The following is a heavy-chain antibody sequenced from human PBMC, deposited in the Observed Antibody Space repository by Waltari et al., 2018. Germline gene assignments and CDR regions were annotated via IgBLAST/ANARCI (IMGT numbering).Heavy chain of an antibody. J-gene: IGHJ6*02. D-gene: IGHD3-10*01. V-gene: IGHV4-59*01. CDR3: ARDRMVRGATSSTYYYYGMDV. CDR1: GGSISSYY. Sequence: QVQLQESGPGLVKPSETLSLTCTVSGGSISSYYWSWIRQPPGKGLEWIGYIYYSGSTHYNPSLKSRVTISVDTSKNQLSLKLSSVTAADTAVYYCARDRMVRGATSSTYYYYGMDVWGQGTTVTVSS. CDR2: IYYSGST.